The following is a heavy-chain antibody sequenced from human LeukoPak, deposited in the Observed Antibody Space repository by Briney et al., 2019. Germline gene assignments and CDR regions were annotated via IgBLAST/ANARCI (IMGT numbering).Heavy chain of an antibody. D-gene: IGHD5-24*01. Sequence: GESLKISCKGSGYSFTNYWIGWVRQMPGKGLEWMGIIYPGDSDTRYSPSFQGRVTISADKSISTAYLQWSSLKASDTAMYYCARQEAVHGQAVWFDPWGQGTLVTVSS. V-gene: IGHV5-51*01. CDR2: IYPGDSDT. CDR3: ARQEAVHGQAVWFDP. CDR1: GYSFTNYW. J-gene: IGHJ5*02.